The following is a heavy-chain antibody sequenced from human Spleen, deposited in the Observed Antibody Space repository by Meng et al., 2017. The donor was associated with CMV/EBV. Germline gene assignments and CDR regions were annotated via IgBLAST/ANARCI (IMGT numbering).Heavy chain of an antibody. J-gene: IGHJ5*02. D-gene: IGHD3-10*01. V-gene: IGHV4-34*01. Sequence: QVQLQQWVAGRLKPWXXLSLTXVVYGRFFSGYYWSWIRQPPGKGLEWIGEINHSGSTNYNPSLKSRVTISVDTSKNQFSLKLSSVTAADTAVYYCARGRRGLWFGETQARGWFDPWGQGTLVTVSS. CDR1: GRFFSGYY. CDR2: INHSGST. CDR3: ARGRRGLWFGETQARGWFDP.